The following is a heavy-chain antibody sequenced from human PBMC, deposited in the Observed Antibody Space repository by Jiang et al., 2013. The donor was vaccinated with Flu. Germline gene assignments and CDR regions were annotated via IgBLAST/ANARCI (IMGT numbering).Heavy chain of an antibody. V-gene: IGHV3-30*01. Sequence: AIILHDESTKYYADSVRGRFTISRDSSKNTLFLEMLSLRVDDTAVYYCAREGGEGGPAPDYWGQGTLVTVSS. CDR2: ILHDESTK. CDR3: AREGGEGGPAPDY. D-gene: IGHD2-2*01. J-gene: IGHJ4*02.